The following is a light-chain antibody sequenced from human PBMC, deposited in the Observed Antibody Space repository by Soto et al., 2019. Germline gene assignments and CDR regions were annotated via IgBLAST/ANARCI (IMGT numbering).Light chain of an antibody. V-gene: IGKV4-1*01. CDR1: QSVLYSSNNKNY. J-gene: IGKJ1*01. Sequence: DIVRTQSPESLAVSLGERATINCKSSQSVLYSSNNKNYLAWYQQKPGQPPKALIYWASTRESGVPDRFSGSGSGTDFTLTISSLQAEDVAVYYCQQYYTTPWTFGQGTKV. CDR3: QQYYTTPWT. CDR2: WAS.